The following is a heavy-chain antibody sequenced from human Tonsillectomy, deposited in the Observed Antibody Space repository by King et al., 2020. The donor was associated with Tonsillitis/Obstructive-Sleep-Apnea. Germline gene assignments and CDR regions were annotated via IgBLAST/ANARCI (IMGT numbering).Heavy chain of an antibody. CDR1: GGSISSYY. Sequence: VQLQESGPGLVKPSETLSLTCTVSGGSISSYYWSWIRQPAGKGLEWIGRIYTSGSTNYNPSLKSRVTMSVDTSKNQFSLKLSSVTAADTAVYYCAREKYYYDSCPNNWFDPWGQGTLVTVSS. CDR3: AREKYYYDSCPNNWFDP. D-gene: IGHD3-22*01. CDR2: IYTSGST. V-gene: IGHV4-4*07. J-gene: IGHJ5*02.